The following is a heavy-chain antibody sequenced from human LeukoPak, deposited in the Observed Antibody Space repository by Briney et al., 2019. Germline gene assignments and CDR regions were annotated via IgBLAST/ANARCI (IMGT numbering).Heavy chain of an antibody. CDR1: GFTFDDYA. CDR3: ANSYYDSAPLFDY. Sequence: HAGGSLRLSCAASGFTFDDYAMHWVRKAPGKGLEWVSGISWNSGSIGYADSVKGRFTISRDNAKNPLYLQMNSLRAEDTALYYCANSYYDSAPLFDYWGQGTLVTVSS. CDR2: ISWNSGSI. V-gene: IGHV3-9*01. J-gene: IGHJ4*02. D-gene: IGHD3-22*01.